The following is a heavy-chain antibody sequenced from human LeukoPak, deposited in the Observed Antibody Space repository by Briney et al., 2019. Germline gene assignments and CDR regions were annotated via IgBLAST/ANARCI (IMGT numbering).Heavy chain of an antibody. Sequence: SETLSLTCTVPGGSISYFYWSWIRQPPGKGLEWIGRIYTSGSTNYNPSLKSRVTMSVDTSKKQFSLKLSSVTAADTAVYYCARDEYSGSYYYYQHWGQGTLVTVSS. CDR2: IYTSGST. CDR3: ARDEYSGSYYYYQH. V-gene: IGHV4-4*07. J-gene: IGHJ1*01. D-gene: IGHD1-26*01. CDR1: GGSISYFY.